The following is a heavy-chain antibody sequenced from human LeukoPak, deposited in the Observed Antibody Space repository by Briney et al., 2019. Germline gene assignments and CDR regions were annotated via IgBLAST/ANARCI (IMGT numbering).Heavy chain of an antibody. CDR2: ISGSGGST. CDR1: GFTFSSYA. D-gene: IGHD6-19*01. CDR3: AKVHHSSGWYAWQNWFDP. Sequence: PGGSLRLSCAASGFTFSSYAMSWVRQAPGKGLEWVSAISGSGGSTYYADSVKGRLTISRDNSKNTLYLQMNSLRAEDTAVYYCAKVHHSSGWYAWQNWFDPWGQGTLVTVSS. J-gene: IGHJ5*02. V-gene: IGHV3-23*01.